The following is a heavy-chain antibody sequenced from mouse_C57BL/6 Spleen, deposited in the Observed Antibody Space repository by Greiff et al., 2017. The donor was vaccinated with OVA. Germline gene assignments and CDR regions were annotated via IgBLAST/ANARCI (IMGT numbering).Heavy chain of an antibody. Sequence: VQLQQSGPELVKPGASVTMSCKASGYTFTDYNMHWVKQSHGKSLEWIGYINPNNGGTSFNQQFKGKATLTVNKSSSTAYMERRILTSEDSAVYYCARTPGYYGSSPFAYWGQGTLVTVSA. CDR2: INPNNGGT. CDR1: GYTFTDYN. CDR3: ARTPGYYGSSPFAY. J-gene: IGHJ3*01. V-gene: IGHV1-22*01. D-gene: IGHD1-1*01.